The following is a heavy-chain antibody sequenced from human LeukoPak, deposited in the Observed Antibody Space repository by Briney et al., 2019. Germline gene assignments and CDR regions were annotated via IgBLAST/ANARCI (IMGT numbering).Heavy chain of an antibody. Sequence: SETLSLTCAVYGGSFSGYYCSWIRQPPGKGLEWIGEINHSGSTNYNPSLKSRVTISVDTSKNQFSLKLSSVTAADTAVCYCARGRSRSSWYGPDYWGQGTLVTVSS. CDR1: GGSFSGYY. D-gene: IGHD6-13*01. V-gene: IGHV4-34*01. CDR3: ARGRSRSSWYGPDY. CDR2: INHSGST. J-gene: IGHJ4*02.